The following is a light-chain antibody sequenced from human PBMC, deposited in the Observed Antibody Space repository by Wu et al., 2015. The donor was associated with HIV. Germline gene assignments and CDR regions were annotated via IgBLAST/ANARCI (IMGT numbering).Light chain of an antibody. V-gene: IGKV1-6*01. CDR2: AAS. CDR1: QSISRY. Sequence: IQMTQSPSSLSASVGDRITITCRASQSISRYLNWYRQKPGKAPKLLIYAASSLQSGVPSRFSGSGSGTDFTLTISSLQPEDFATYYCLQDYNYPLTFGGGTKVEIK. J-gene: IGKJ4*01. CDR3: LQDYNYPLT.